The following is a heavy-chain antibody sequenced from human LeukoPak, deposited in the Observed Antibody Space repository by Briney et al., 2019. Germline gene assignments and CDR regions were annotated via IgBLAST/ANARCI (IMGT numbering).Heavy chain of an antibody. V-gene: IGHV3-48*01. D-gene: IGHD3-16*01. J-gene: IGHJ4*02. CDR2: IRGSDSAI. Sequence: GGSLRLSCAASGFTFSDYSINWVRQAPGKGLEWLSSIRGSDSAIFYADSLKGRFTISRDNVENSLYLQMNSLRAEDSAVYYCWGGSEYWGQGTLVTVSS. CDR3: WGGSEY. CDR1: GFTFSDYS.